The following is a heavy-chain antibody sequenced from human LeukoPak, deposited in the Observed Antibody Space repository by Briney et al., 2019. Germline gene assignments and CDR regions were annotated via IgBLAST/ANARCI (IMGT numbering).Heavy chain of an antibody. CDR1: GFTFSNYG. Sequence: GSLRLSCAASGFTFSNYGMHWVRQAPGKGLEWVAVISFDGSNKYYADSVKGRFTISRGNSKNTLFLQMNSLRAEDTAVYYCARGSGYTYAFTGRERTKSRLDYWGQGTLVTVSS. V-gene: IGHV3-30*03. J-gene: IGHJ4*02. CDR3: ARGSGYTYAFTGRERTKSRLDY. D-gene: IGHD5-18*01. CDR2: ISFDGSNK.